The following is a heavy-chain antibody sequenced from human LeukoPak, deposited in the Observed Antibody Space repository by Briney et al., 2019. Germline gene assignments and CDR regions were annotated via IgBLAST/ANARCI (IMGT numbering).Heavy chain of an antibody. J-gene: IGHJ4*02. CDR1: GFTFDDYA. CDR2: ISWNSGSI. D-gene: IGHD6-13*01. Sequence: GRSLRLSCAASGFTFDDYAMHWVRQAPGKGLEWVSGISWNSGSIGYADSVKGRFTISRDNSKNTLYLQMNSLRAEDTAVYYCARDTSRIAAAGITPGYWGQGTLVTVSS. CDR3: ARDTSRIAAAGITPGY. V-gene: IGHV3-9*01.